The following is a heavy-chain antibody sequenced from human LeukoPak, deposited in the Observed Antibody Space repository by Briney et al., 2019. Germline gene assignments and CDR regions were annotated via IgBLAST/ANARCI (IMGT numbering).Heavy chain of an antibody. V-gene: IGHV3-30-3*01. Sequence: GRSLRLSCAASGFTFSTYAMHWVRQAPGKGLEWVAVISYDGSNKYYADSVKGRFTISRDNPKNTLFLQMNSLRAEDTAVYYCARVLVGAFDYWGQGTLVTVSS. CDR2: ISYDGSNK. CDR1: GFTFSTYA. J-gene: IGHJ4*02. CDR3: ARVLVGAFDY. D-gene: IGHD1-26*01.